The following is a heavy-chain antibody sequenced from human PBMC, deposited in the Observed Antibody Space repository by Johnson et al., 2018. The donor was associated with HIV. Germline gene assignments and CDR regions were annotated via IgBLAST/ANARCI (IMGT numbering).Heavy chain of an antibody. V-gene: IGHV3-9*01. J-gene: IGHJ3*02. D-gene: IGHD5-18*01. CDR1: GFTFDDYA. Sequence: VQLVESGGGLVQPGRSLRLSCAASGFTFDDYAMHWVRQAPGKGLEWVSGISWNSGSIGYADSVKGRFTISRDNAKKTLYLQMNSLRAEDTAVYYCALDGRRGYSYDWGHDAFDIWGQGTMVTVSS. CDR3: ALDGRRGYSYDWGHDAFDI. CDR2: ISWNSGSI.